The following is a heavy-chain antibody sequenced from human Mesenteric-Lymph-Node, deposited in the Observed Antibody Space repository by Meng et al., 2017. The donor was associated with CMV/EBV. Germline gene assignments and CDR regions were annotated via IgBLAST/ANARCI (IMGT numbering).Heavy chain of an antibody. CDR2: ISSSGNTI. CDR1: GFTFSSYE. V-gene: IGHV3-48*03. D-gene: IGHD3-22*01. J-gene: IGHJ4*02. Sequence: LSLTCAASGFTFSSYEMNWVRQAPGKGLEWVSYISSSGNTIYYADSVKGRFTISRDNAKNSLYLQMSSLRAEDTAVYYCARAGAYYYDSSGYYFHYWGQGTLVTVSS. CDR3: ARAGAYYYDSSGYYFHY.